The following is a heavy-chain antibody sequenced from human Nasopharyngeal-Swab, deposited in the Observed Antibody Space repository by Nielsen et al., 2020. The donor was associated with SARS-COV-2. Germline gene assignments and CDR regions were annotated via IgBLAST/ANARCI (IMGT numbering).Heavy chain of an antibody. V-gene: IGHV3-74*01. CDR3: VRGTPGGYSANHCH. D-gene: IGHD5-12*01. CDR2: IHPSGGAK. Sequence: AGSLRLSCAASGFTFNSYCMHWVRQAPGKALVWLSRIHPSGGAKYYADSVKGRFTISRDNVENTLFLQMNSLTAEDTAFYYCVRGTPGGYSANHCHWGRGALVTVSS. CDR1: GFTFNSYC. J-gene: IGHJ4*02.